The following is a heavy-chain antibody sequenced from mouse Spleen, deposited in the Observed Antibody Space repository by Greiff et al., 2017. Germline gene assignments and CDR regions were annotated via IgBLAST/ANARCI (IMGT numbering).Heavy chain of an antibody. CDR3: ARGGGGTFDY. CDR2: INPYNGGT. Sequence: VQLKESGPVLVKPGASVKMSCKASGYTFTDYYMNWVKQSHGKSLEWIGVINPYNGGTSYNQKFKGKATLTVDKSSSTAYMELNSLTSEDSAVYYCARGGGGTFDYWGQGTTLTVSS. CDR1: GYTFTDYY. J-gene: IGHJ2*01. V-gene: IGHV1-19*01. D-gene: IGHD4-1*01.